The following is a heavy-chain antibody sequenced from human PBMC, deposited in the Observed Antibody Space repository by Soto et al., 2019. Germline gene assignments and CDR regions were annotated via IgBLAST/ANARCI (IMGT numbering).Heavy chain of an antibody. D-gene: IGHD3-9*01. Sequence: PGGSLRLSCAASGFTFSSYAMSWVRQAPGKGLEWVSAISGSGGSTYYADSVKGRFTISRDNSKNTLYLQMNSLRAEDTAVYYCAKDHEGLDWLGNWFDPWGQGTLVTVSS. CDR3: AKDHEGLDWLGNWFDP. V-gene: IGHV3-23*01. CDR1: GFTFSSYA. J-gene: IGHJ5*02. CDR2: ISGSGGST.